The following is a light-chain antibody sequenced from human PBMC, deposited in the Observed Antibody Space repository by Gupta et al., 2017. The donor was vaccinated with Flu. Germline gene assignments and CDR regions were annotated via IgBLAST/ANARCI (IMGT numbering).Light chain of an antibody. Sequence: QSVLTQPPSASGTPGQRVAISCSGSSSNIGSHTVSWYQQLPGTAPKLLIYYNNQRPSGVPDRFSGSKSGTSASLAISGLQSEDESDYYCAAWDGSLSAVVFGGGTKLAVL. CDR2: YNN. V-gene: IGLV1-44*01. J-gene: IGLJ2*01. CDR3: AAWDGSLSAVV. CDR1: SSNIGSHT.